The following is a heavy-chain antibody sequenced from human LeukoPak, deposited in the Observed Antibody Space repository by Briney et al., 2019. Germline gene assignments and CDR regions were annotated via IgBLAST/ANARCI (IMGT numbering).Heavy chain of an antibody. V-gene: IGHV3-23*01. CDR3: CTSPSFGSSWYQFNY. D-gene: IGHD6-13*01. Sequence: GGSLRLSCSVSGLTFYTYAMSWVRQAPGKELEWVSAISGRDGRTYYTDSVKGRFTISRDNSKNTLYLQMNSLRAEDTAVYYCCTSPSFGSSWYQFNYWGQGALVIVSS. CDR2: ISGRDGRT. J-gene: IGHJ4*02. CDR1: GLTFYTYA.